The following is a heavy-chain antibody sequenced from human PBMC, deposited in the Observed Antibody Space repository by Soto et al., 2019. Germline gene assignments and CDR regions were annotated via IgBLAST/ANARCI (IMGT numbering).Heavy chain of an antibody. J-gene: IGHJ5*02. D-gene: IGHD3-10*01. CDR3: ARGGILWFGEDWFDP. CDR1: GGTFSSYT. CDR2: IIPILGIA. Sequence: QVQLVQSGAEVKKPGSSVKVSCKASGGTFSSYTISWVRQAPGQGLEWMGRIIPILGIANYAQKFQGRVTITADKSTSTAYMELSSLRSEDTAVYYGARGGILWFGEDWFDPWGQGTLVTVSS. V-gene: IGHV1-69*02.